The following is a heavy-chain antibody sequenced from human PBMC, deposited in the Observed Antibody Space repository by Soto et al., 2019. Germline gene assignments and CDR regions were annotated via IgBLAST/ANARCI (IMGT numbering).Heavy chain of an antibody. J-gene: IGHJ4*02. CDR1: GGSIISGDYY. D-gene: IGHD3-16*01. V-gene: IGHV4-30-4*01. CDR2: IYYSGST. Sequence: SETLSLTCTVSGGSIISGDYYWIWIRQPPGKGLEWIGYIYYSGSTYYNPSLKSRVTISVDTSKNQFSLKLSSVTAADTAVYYCARDGDYFDYWGQGTLVTVSS. CDR3: ARDGDYFDY.